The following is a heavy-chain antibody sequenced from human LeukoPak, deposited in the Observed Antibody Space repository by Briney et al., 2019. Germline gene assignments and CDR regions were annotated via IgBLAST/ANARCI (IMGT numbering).Heavy chain of an antibody. Sequence: GSLRLPCAAPGFSLSSFWRSGVGKAQGKGREGVANIKQDGRDKSSLDPMKGRFPISRDNAKNSLYLQMNSLRAEDTAVYYCARERAAVAGTHDYWGQGTLGTVSS. J-gene: IGHJ4*02. V-gene: IGHV3-7*01. CDR1: GFSLSSFW. CDR3: ARERAAVAGTHDY. CDR2: IKQDGRDK. D-gene: IGHD6-19*01.